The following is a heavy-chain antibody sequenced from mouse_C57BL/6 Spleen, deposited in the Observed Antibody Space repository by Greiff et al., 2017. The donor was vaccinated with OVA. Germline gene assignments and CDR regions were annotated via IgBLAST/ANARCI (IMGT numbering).Heavy chain of an antibody. V-gene: IGHV1-19*01. CDR2: INPYNGGT. Sequence: EVQLQQSGPVLVKPGASVKMSCKASGYTFTDYYMNWVKQSHGKSLEWIGVINPYNGGTSYNPKFKGKATLTVDKSSSTAYMELNSLTSEDSAVYYCARSVVATSDFDYWGQGTTLTVSS. CDR1: GYTFTDYY. J-gene: IGHJ2*01. CDR3: ARSVVATSDFDY. D-gene: IGHD1-1*01.